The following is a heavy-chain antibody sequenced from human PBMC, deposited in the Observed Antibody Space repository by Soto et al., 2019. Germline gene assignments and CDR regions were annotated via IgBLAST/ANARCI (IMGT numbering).Heavy chain of an antibody. D-gene: IGHD1-1*01. CDR3: ARVVLFWNDNGWYFDY. CDR2: IYYSGST. Sequence: QVQLQESGPGLVKPSQTLSLTCTVSGGSISSGGYYWSWIRQHPGKGREWIGYIYYSGSTYYNPFLQRRVTLSVDTSKNQFSLKLSSVTAADTAVYYCARVVLFWNDNGWYFDYWGQGTLVTVSS. V-gene: IGHV4-31*03. J-gene: IGHJ4*02. CDR1: GGSISSGGYY.